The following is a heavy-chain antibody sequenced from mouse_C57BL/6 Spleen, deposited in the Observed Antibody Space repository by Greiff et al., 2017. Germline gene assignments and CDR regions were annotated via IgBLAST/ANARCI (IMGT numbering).Heavy chain of an antibody. CDR2: ISSGSSTI. Sequence: EVKLVESGGGLVKPGGSLKLSCAASGFTFSDYGMHWVRQAPEKGLEWVAYISSGSSTIYYADTVKGRFTISRDNAKNTLFLQMTSLRSEDTAMYYCARSYYYGSSFYYFDYWGQGTTLTVSS. J-gene: IGHJ2*01. V-gene: IGHV5-17*01. CDR1: GFTFSDYG. CDR3: ARSYYYGSSFYYFDY. D-gene: IGHD1-1*01.